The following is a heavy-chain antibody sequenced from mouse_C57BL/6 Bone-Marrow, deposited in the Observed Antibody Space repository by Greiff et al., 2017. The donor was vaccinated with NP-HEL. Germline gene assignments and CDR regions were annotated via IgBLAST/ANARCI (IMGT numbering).Heavy chain of an antibody. CDR3: ASLRLLDY. J-gene: IGHJ2*01. CDR2: IWSCGST. D-gene: IGHD3-2*02. V-gene: IGHV2-2*01. CDR1: GFSLTSYG. Sequence: VQVVESGPGLVQPSQSLSITCTVSGFSLTSYGVHWVRQSPGKGLEWLGVIWSCGSTDNNAAFLSRLSICKVNSKSQVFFKMNSLQADDTAIYYCASLRLLDYRGQGATLTVSS.